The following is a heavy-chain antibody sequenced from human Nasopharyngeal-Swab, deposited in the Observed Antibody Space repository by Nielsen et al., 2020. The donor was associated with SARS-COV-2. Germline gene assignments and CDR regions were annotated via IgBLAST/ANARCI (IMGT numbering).Heavy chain of an antibody. J-gene: IGHJ4*02. CDR1: GFTFSSYA. CDR2: ISSNGGST. Sequence: GESLKISCAASGFTFSSYAMHWVRQAPGKGLEYVSAISSNGGSTYYANSVKGRFTISRDNSKNTLYLQMNSLRAEDTAVYYCAKLASSSAFDHWGQGTLVTVSS. CDR3: AKLASSSAFDH. V-gene: IGHV3-64*01. D-gene: IGHD6-6*01.